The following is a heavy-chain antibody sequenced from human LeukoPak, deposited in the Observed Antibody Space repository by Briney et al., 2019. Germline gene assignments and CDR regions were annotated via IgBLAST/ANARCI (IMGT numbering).Heavy chain of an antibody. Sequence: ASVKVSCKASGYTFTGYYIHWVRQAPGQGLEWMGWINPNSGGTNYAQKFQGRVTMTRDTSTSTVYMELSSLRSEDTAVYYCARDGSTWQFDYWGQGTLVTVSS. J-gene: IGHJ4*02. CDR2: INPNSGGT. CDR3: ARDGSTWQFDY. V-gene: IGHV1-2*02. CDR1: GYTFTGYY. D-gene: IGHD6-13*01.